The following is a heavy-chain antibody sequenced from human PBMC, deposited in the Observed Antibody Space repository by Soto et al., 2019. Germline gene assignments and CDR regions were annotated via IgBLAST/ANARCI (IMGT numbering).Heavy chain of an antibody. CDR3: ARASRVVVAATPNIVATIGGYYYYYYYMDV. V-gene: IGHV3-48*01. D-gene: IGHD2-15*01. CDR2: ISSSSSTI. J-gene: IGHJ6*03. CDR1: GFTFSSYS. Sequence: GGSLRLSCAASGFTFSSYSMNWVRQAPGKGLEWVSYISSSSSTIYYADSVKGRFTISRDNAKNSLYLQMNSLRAEDTAVYYCARASRVVVAATPNIVATIGGYYYYYYYMDVWGKGTTVTVSS.